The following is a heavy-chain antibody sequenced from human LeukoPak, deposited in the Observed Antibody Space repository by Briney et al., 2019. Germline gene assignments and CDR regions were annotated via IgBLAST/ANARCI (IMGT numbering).Heavy chain of an antibody. J-gene: IGHJ5*02. D-gene: IGHD2-8*01. V-gene: IGHV4-39*01. CDR3: ARASFNVVCGNWFAP. CDR2: VYYSGST. CDR1: SGSIGSSSNY. Sequence: SETLSLTCTVSSGSIGSSSNYWGWIRQAPGKGLEWIGNVYYSGSTFYNPSLKSRVTISVDTSKNQFSLKLRSVTAADTAIYYCARASFNVVCGNWFAPWGQGTLVTVSS.